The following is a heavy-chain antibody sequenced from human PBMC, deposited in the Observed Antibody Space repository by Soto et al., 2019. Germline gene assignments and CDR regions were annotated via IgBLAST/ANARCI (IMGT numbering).Heavy chain of an antibody. D-gene: IGHD3-10*01. V-gene: IGHV4-30-4*01. CDR2: IYYSGST. Sequence: QVQLQESGPGLVKPSQTLSLTCTVSGGSISSGDYYWSWIRQPPGKGLEWIGYIYYSGSTYYNPSLKSRVTISVDTSKNQFSLKLSSVTAADTAVYYCARDRAWFGELNWFDPWGQGTLVTVSS. J-gene: IGHJ5*02. CDR3: ARDRAWFGELNWFDP. CDR1: GGSISSGDYY.